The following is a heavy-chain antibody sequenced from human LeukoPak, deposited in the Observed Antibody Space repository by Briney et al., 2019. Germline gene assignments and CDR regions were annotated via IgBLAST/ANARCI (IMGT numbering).Heavy chain of an antibody. D-gene: IGHD6-13*01. CDR1: GFTFSSYA. CDR3: AKEQLGQQLYYFDY. CDR2: ISGSCGST. Sequence: GGTLRLSCAASGFTFSSYAMSWVRQAPGQGLELVSAISGSCGSTYYADSVKDRFTISRDNSKNTLYLQMNSLRAEDTAVYYCAKEQLGQQLYYFDYWGQGTLVTVSS. V-gene: IGHV3-23*01. J-gene: IGHJ4*02.